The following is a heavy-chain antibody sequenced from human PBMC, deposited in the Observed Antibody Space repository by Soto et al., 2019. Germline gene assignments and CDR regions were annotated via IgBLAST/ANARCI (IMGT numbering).Heavy chain of an antibody. CDR1: GYTFTSYG. CDR3: ARDLGYYYGSGSHGGWFDP. J-gene: IGHJ5*02. Sequence: GASVKVSCKASGYTFTSYGISWVRQAPGQGLEWMGWISAYNGNTNYAQKLQGRVTMTTDTSTSTAYMELRSLSSDDTAVYYCARDLGYYYGSGSHGGWFDPWGQGTLVTVSS. D-gene: IGHD3-10*01. V-gene: IGHV1-18*04. CDR2: ISAYNGNT.